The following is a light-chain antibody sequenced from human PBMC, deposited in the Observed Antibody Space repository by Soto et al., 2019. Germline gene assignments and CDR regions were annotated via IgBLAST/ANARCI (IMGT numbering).Light chain of an antibody. V-gene: IGLV2-14*01. J-gene: IGLJ1*01. Sequence: QSALTQPASVSGSPGQSITISCTGTSSDVGGYDYVSWYQLHPGKAPKLMLFGVSNRPSGVSYRFSGSKSGNTASLTISGLQAEDEADYFCSSYSISTAYLFGTGTKVTVL. CDR2: GVS. CDR1: SSDVGGYDY. CDR3: SSYSISTAYL.